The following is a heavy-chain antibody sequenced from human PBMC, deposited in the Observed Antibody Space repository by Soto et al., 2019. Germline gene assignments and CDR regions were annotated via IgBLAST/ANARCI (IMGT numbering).Heavy chain of an antibody. CDR3: ARGGVTMIDPDAFDI. CDR2: IYTSGST. V-gene: IGHV4-4*07. J-gene: IGHJ3*02. CDR1: GCSISSYY. Sequence: SETLSLNCPVSGCSISSYYWSWIRQPAGKGLEWIGRIYTSGSTNYNPSLKSRVTMSVNTSKNQFSLELSSVTAADTAVYYCARGGVTMIDPDAFDIWGQGTMVTVSS. D-gene: IGHD3-22*01.